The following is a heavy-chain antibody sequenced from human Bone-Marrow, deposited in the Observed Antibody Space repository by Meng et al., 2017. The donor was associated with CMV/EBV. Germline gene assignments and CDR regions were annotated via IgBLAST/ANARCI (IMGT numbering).Heavy chain of an antibody. CDR3: ARVGRDYDSSGYLDYFDY. J-gene: IGHJ4*02. CDR1: GGSFSGYY. V-gene: IGHV4-34*01. CDR2: INHSGST. Sequence: SETLSLTCAVYGGSFSGYYWSWIRQPPGKGLEWIGEINHSGSTNYNPSLKSRVTISVDTSKNQFSLKLSSVTAADTAVYYCARVGRDYDSSGYLDYFDYWGQGTLVTVSS. D-gene: IGHD3-22*01.